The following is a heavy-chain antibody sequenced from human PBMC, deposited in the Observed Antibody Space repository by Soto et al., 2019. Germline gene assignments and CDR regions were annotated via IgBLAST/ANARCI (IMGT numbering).Heavy chain of an antibody. CDR1: GFTFSSYS. V-gene: IGHV3-21*01. D-gene: IGHD3-9*01. Sequence: GGSLRLSCAASGFTFSSYSMNWVRQAPGKELEWVSSISSSSSYIYYADSVKGRFTISRDNAKNSLYLQMNSLRAEDTAVYYCARGGDILTHDYWGQGTLVTVSS. CDR3: ARGGDILTHDY. J-gene: IGHJ4*02. CDR2: ISSSSSYI.